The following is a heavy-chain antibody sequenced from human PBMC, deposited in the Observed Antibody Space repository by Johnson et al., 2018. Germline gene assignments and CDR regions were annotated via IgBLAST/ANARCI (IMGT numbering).Heavy chain of an antibody. CDR1: GFTFSSYG. CDR2: IWYDGSNK. D-gene: IGHD1-26*01. V-gene: IGHV3-33*01. Sequence: QVQLVQSGGGVVQPGRSLRLSCAASGFTFSSYGMHWVRQAPGKGLEWVAVIWYDGSNKYYADSVKGRFTISRDNSKNTLYLQMNSLRAEDTGVYYWARDWGGSGSYLFAFDIWGQGTMVTVSS. J-gene: IGHJ3*02. CDR3: ARDWGGSGSYLFAFDI.